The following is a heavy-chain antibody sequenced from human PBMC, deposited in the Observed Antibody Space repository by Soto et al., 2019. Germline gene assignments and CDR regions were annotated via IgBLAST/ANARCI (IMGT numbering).Heavy chain of an antibody. D-gene: IGHD2-21*01. V-gene: IGHV3-30*03. J-gene: IGHJ4*02. CDR2: ISYDGSNK. CDR1: GFTFSSYG. Sequence: QVQLVESGGGVVQPGRSLRLSCAASGFTFSSYGMHWVRQAPGKGLEWVAVISYDGSNKYYADSVKGRFTISRDNSKNTLDLQMNSLSAEGTAGYYCATGRWRSGYWRQGTLVTVCS. CDR3: ATGRWRSGY.